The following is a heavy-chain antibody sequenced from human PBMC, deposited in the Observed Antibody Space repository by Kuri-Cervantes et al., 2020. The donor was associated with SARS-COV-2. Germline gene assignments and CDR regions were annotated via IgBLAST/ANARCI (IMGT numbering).Heavy chain of an antibody. CDR3: ARGAVAGTLYYYYYGMDV. D-gene: IGHD6-19*01. CDR2: ISYDGSNK. CDR1: GFTFSSYA. J-gene: IGHJ6*02. V-gene: IGHV3-30-3*01. Sequence: GGSLRLSCAASGFTFSSYAMHWVRQAPGKGLEWVAVISYDGSNKYYADSVKGRFTISRDNSKNTLYLQMNSLRAEDTAAYYCARGAVAGTLYYYYYGMDVWGQGTTVTVSS.